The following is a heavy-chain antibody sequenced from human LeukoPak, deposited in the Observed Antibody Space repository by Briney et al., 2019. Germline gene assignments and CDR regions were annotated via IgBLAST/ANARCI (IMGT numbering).Heavy chain of an antibody. CDR3: ARVACTNAVCPRGDWFDP. CDR2: IYYSGST. V-gene: IGHV4-39*07. D-gene: IGHD2-8*01. J-gene: IGHJ5*02. CDR1: GGSISTSSDF. Sequence: SETLSLTCTVSGGSISTSSDFWGWLRQPPGKGLEWIGNIYYSGSTYYNPSLKSRVTISVDMSKNQFSLKLRCVNAADTAVYYRARVACTNAVCPRGDWFDPWGQGTLVTVSS.